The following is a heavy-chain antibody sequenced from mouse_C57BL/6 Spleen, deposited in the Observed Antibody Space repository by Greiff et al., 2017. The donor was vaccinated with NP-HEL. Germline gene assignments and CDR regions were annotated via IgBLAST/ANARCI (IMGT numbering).Heavy chain of an antibody. CDR1: GFSLTSYG. V-gene: IGHV2-6-1*01. CDR2: IWSDGST. D-gene: IGHD2-1*01. Sequence: VQLQESGPGLVAPSQSLSITCTVSGFSLTSYGVHWVRQPPGKGLEWLVVIWSDGSTTYNSALKSRLSISKDNSKSQVFLKMNSLQTDDTAMYYCARHEGYGGNYPFAYWGQGTLVTVSA. CDR3: ARHEGYGGNYPFAY. J-gene: IGHJ3*01.